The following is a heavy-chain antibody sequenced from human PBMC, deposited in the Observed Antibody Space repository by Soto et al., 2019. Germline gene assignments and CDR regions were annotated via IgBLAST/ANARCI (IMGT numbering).Heavy chain of an antibody. Sequence: GGSLRLSCAASGFTFSSYSMNWVRQAPGKGLEWVSYISSSSSTIYYADSVKGRFTISRDNAKNSLYLQMNSLRAEDTAVYYCARDHDKYSSSPGLGWGQGTLVTVSS. V-gene: IGHV3-48*01. D-gene: IGHD6-6*01. CDR1: GFTFSSYS. CDR3: ARDHDKYSSSPGLG. J-gene: IGHJ4*02. CDR2: ISSSSSTI.